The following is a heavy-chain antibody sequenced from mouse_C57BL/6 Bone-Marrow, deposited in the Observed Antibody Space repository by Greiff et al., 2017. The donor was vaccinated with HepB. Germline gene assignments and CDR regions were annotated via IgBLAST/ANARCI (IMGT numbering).Heavy chain of an antibody. D-gene: IGHD2-1*01. CDR1: GYAFTNYL. CDR3: ARIYYGNFYWYFDV. CDR2: INPGSGGT. Sequence: QVQLKESGAELVRPGTSVKVSCKASGYAFTNYLIEWVKQRPGQGLEWIGVINPGSGGTNYNEKFKGKATLTADKSSSTAYMQLSSLTSEDSAVYFCARIYYGNFYWYFDVWGTGTTVTVSS. J-gene: IGHJ1*03. V-gene: IGHV1-54*01.